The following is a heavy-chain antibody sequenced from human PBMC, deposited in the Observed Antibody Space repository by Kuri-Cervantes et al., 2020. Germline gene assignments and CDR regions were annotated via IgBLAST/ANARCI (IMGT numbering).Heavy chain of an antibody. J-gene: IGHJ6*02. CDR2: IVGSGGST. CDR3: AKVFHYYYGMDV. Sequence: GSLRLSCAASGFTFDSYAMNWVRQAPGKGLEWVSGIVGSGGSTQNADSVKGRFTISRDNSKNTLYLQMNSLRAEDTAVYYCAKVFHYYYGMDVWGQGTTVTVSS. CDR1: GFTFDSYA. V-gene: IGHV3-23*01.